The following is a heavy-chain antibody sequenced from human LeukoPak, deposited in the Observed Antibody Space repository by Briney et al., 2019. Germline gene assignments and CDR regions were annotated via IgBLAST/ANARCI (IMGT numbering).Heavy chain of an antibody. CDR3: AHTNPDTIKAFFDY. J-gene: IGHJ4*02. CDR1: GFSLSTSGVG. D-gene: IGHD5-18*01. V-gene: IGHV2-5*01. Sequence: SGPTLVNPTQTLTLTCTFSGFSLSTSGVGVGWIRQPPGKALEWLALIYWNDDKHYSPSLKSRLTITEDTSKNQVVLTMANMDPVDTATYYCAHTNPDTIKAFFDYWGQGTLVTVSS. CDR2: IYWNDDK.